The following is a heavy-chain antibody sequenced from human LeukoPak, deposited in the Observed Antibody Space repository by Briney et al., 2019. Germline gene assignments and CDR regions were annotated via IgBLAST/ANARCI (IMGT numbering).Heavy chain of an antibody. J-gene: IGHJ4*02. CDR2: IYPRDGST. Sequence: ASVKVSCKASGYTFTSNYIHWVRQAPGQGLEWMGMIYPRDGSTSYAQKFQGRVTVARDTSTSTVHMELSGLRSEDTAVYYCARDQEGFDYWGQGTLVTVSS. CDR3: ARDQEGFDY. V-gene: IGHV1-46*01. CDR1: GYTFTSNY.